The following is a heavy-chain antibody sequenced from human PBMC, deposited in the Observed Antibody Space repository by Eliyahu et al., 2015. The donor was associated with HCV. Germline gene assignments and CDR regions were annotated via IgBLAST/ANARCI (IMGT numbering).Heavy chain of an antibody. Sequence: EVQLVESGGGLVKPGGSLRLSCAASGFTFSSYSMNWVSSISSSSTYIYYADSVKGRFTISRDNAKNSLYLQMNSLRAEDSAVYYCARGLGSYPLVIDYWGQGTLVTVSS. CDR1: GFTFSSYS. J-gene: IGHJ4*02. CDR2: ISSSSTYI. CDR3: ARGLGSYPLVIDY. D-gene: IGHD1-26*01. V-gene: IGHV3-21*01.